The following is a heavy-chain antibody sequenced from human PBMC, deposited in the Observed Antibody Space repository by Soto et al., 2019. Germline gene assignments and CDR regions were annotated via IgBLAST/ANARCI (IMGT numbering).Heavy chain of an antibody. D-gene: IGHD6-13*01. CDR3: ATVPWTAAAS. V-gene: IGHV3-7*01. CDR2: IKPEGSEQ. Sequence: EVQLVESGGGLVQPGGSLRLSCAASGFTFSSNWMNWVRQAPGKGLEWVATIKPEGSEQDYVESVKGRFTISRDNAKNSVHLQMNSLRAEDTAVYYCATVPWTAAASWGQGTLVTVSS. J-gene: IGHJ5*02. CDR1: GFTFSSNW.